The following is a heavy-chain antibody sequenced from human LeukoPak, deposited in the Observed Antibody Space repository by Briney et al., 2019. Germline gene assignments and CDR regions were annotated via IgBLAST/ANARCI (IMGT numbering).Heavy chain of an antibody. CDR2: IYYSGST. CDR3: ARGGTTYYYDSGCYIIDY. J-gene: IGHJ4*02. Sequence: SETLSLTCTVSGGSISSSSYYWGWIRQPPGKGLEWIGSIYYSGSTYYNPSLKSRIAISLDTSKNQFSLKLRSVTAADTAVYFCARGGTTYYYDSGCYIIDYWGQGTLVTVSS. CDR1: GGSISSSSYY. D-gene: IGHD3-22*01. V-gene: IGHV4-39*07.